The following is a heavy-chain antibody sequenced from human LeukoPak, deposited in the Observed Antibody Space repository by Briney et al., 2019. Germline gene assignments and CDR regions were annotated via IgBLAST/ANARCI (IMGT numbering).Heavy chain of an antibody. Sequence: SGGSLRLSCAASGFNFVSYAMTWIRQAPGRGLEWVSTISGFGERTFYGDSVKGRFTISRDNSKNTLFLQMNSLRAEDSALYYCAKEGSNLNVDYWGQGTLVTVPS. CDR3: AKEGSNLNVDY. D-gene: IGHD1-1*01. J-gene: IGHJ4*02. CDR1: GFNFVSYA. V-gene: IGHV3-23*01. CDR2: ISGFGERT.